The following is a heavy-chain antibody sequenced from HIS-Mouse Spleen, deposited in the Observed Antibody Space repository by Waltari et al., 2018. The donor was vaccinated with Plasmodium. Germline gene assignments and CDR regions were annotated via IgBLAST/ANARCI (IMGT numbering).Heavy chain of an antibody. Sequence: EVQLVESGGGLVQPGGSLRLSCAASGFTFSSYSMNWVRQAPGKGLEWVENIGRRSITKYYAAPVKGRFTISRDNAKNSLYLQMNSLRAEDTAVYYCARVNSGSYYWFDPWGQRTLVTVSS. CDR2: IGRRSITK. CDR3: ARVNSGSYYWFDP. CDR1: GFTFSSYS. J-gene: IGHJ5*02. V-gene: IGHV3-48*01. D-gene: IGHD1-26*01.